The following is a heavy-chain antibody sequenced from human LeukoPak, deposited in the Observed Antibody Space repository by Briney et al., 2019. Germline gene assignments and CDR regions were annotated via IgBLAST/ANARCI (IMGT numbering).Heavy chain of an antibody. D-gene: IGHD6-13*01. J-gene: IGHJ4*02. CDR1: GFTFSDYY. CDR2: ISSSSSYT. CDR3: ARDMVAAAGTDY. Sequence: PGGSLRLSCAASGFTFSDYYMSWIRQAPGKGLEWVSYISSSSSYTNYADSVKGRFTTSRDNAKNSLYLQMNSLRAEDTAVYYCARDMVAAAGTDYWGQGTLVTVSS. V-gene: IGHV3-11*06.